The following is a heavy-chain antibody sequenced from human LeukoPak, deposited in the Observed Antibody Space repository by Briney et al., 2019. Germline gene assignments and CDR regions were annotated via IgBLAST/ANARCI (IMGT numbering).Heavy chain of an antibody. Sequence: SETLSLTCTVSGGSITSTSYWGWIRQPPGRGLEWIGSIYYSGTTYYNPSLKSRVTISVDTSKNQFSLQLNSVTAADTAVYYCARDRPATVMWFAPWGQGTLVTVSS. D-gene: IGHD1-1*01. V-gene: IGHV4-39*07. CDR3: ARDRPATVMWFAP. J-gene: IGHJ5*02. CDR2: IYYSGTT. CDR1: GGSITSTSY.